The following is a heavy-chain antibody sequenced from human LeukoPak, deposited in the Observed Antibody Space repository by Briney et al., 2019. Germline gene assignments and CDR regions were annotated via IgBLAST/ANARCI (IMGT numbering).Heavy chain of an antibody. CDR1: GYTLTELS. D-gene: IGHD6-13*01. J-gene: IGHJ4*02. CDR2: FDPEDGET. CDR3: ATVHCIAAAGTIDY. V-gene: IGHV1-24*01. Sequence: GASVKVSCKVSGYTLTELSMHWVRQAPGKGLEWMGGFDPEDGETIYAQKFQGRVTMTEDTSTDTAYMELSSLRSEDTAVYYCATVHCIAAAGTIDYWGQGTLVTVSS.